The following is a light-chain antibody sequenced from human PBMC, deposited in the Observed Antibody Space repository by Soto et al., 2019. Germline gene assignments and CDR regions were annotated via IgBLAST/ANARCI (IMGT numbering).Light chain of an antibody. Sequence: EMVMTQSPGTLSVSPGERATLSCRASQSVSSNLAWYQQKPGQAPRLLIYGASSRATGIPDRFSGSGSGTDFTLTINRLEPEDFAVYYCQQYDSSPRTFGQGTKVDIK. J-gene: IGKJ1*01. CDR3: QQYDSSPRT. CDR1: QSVSSN. V-gene: IGKV3-20*01. CDR2: GAS.